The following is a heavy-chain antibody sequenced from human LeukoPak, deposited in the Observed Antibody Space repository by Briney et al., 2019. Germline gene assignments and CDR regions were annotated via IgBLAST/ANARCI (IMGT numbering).Heavy chain of an antibody. V-gene: IGHV1-69*04. D-gene: IGHD2-15*01. J-gene: IGHJ6*02. CDR1: GGTFSSYA. CDR2: IIPILGIA. CDR3: ARDYRSGGSCYGHQQQYYYYYYGMDV. Sequence: GASVKVSCKASGGTFSSYAISWVRQAPGQGLEWMGRIIPILGIANYAQKFQGRVTITADKSTSTAYMELSSLRSEDTAVYYCARDYRSGGSCYGHQQQYYYYYYGMDVWGQGTTVTVSS.